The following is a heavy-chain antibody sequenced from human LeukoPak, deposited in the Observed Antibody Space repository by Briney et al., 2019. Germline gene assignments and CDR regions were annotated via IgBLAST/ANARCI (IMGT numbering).Heavy chain of an antibody. CDR2: IYYSGST. Sequence: PSQTLSVTCTVSGGSISSGGYYWSWIRQHPGKGLEWIGYIYYSGSTYYNPSLKSRVTISVDTSKNQFSLKLSSVTAADTAVYYCARLISFQYNWFNPWGQGTLVTVSS. CDR3: ARLISFQYNWFNP. CDR1: GGSISSGGYY. D-gene: IGHD2-2*01. V-gene: IGHV4-31*03. J-gene: IGHJ5*02.